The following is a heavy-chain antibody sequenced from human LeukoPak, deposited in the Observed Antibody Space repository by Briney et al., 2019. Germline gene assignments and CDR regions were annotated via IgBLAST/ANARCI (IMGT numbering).Heavy chain of an antibody. CDR3: ARDSGQFTIFGVASNFDY. Sequence: PGGSLRLSCAASGFTFDDYAMHWIRQAPGKGLEWVSGISWNSGSIGFADSVKGRFTISRDNAKNSLYLQMNSLRAEDTAVYYCARDSGQFTIFGVASNFDYWGQGTLVTVSS. CDR1: GFTFDDYA. J-gene: IGHJ4*02. CDR2: ISWNSGSI. D-gene: IGHD3-3*01. V-gene: IGHV3-9*01.